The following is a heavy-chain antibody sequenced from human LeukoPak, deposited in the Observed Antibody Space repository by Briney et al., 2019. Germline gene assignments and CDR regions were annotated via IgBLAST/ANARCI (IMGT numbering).Heavy chain of an antibody. V-gene: IGHV3-74*03. CDR1: GFTFSTYW. Sequence: GSLRLSCAASGFTFSTYWMHWVRQAPGKGLVWVSRIRPEGTTTAYADSVKGRFTISRDNAKNSLYLQMNSLGAEDTAVYYCASGSAFDYWGQGILVTVSS. CDR2: IRPEGTTT. D-gene: IGHD2-15*01. J-gene: IGHJ4*02. CDR3: ASGSAFDY.